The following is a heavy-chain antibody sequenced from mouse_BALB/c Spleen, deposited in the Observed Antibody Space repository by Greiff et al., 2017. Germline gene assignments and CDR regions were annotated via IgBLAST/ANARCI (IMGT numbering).Heavy chain of an antibody. V-gene: IGHV1S81*02. J-gene: IGHJ3*01. CDR3: TKGNYRYPSWFAY. Sequence: VQLQQPGAELVKPGASVKLSCKASGYTFTSYYMYWVKQRPGQGLEWIGGINPSNGGTNFNEKFKSKATLTVDKSSSTAYMQLSSLTSEDSAVYYCTKGNYRYPSWFAYWGQGTLVTVSA. CDR2: INPSNGGT. CDR1: GYTFTSYY. D-gene: IGHD2-14*01.